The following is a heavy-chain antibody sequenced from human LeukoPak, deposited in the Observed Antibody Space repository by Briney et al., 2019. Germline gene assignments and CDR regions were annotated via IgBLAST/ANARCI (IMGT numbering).Heavy chain of an antibody. CDR2: IWFDGGKI. Sequence: GGSLRLSCAASGFTLSHYGMHWVRQAPGMGLEWVAVIWFDGGKIHYPDSVKGRFTISRDNSKNTLYLQMDNLRADDTAAYYCVRGSGGDGYSYWGDYWGQGTLVTVSP. CDR1: GFTLSHYG. J-gene: IGHJ4*02. V-gene: IGHV3-33*01. D-gene: IGHD5-24*01. CDR3: VRGSGGDGYSYWGDY.